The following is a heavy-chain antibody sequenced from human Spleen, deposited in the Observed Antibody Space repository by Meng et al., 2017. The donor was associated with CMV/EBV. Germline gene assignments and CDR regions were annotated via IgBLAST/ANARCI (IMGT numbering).Heavy chain of an antibody. Sequence: SGFSFSDCAMSWVRQAPGKGLEWVARISGTNDITYYTESAKGRFTISRDNSKNTLYLHMNSLRAEDTAIYYCVKLHYDFWSGSYFWGQGTLVTVSS. J-gene: IGHJ4*02. CDR2: ISGTNDIT. V-gene: IGHV3-23*01. D-gene: IGHD3-3*01. CDR3: VKLHYDFWSGSYF. CDR1: GFSFSDCA.